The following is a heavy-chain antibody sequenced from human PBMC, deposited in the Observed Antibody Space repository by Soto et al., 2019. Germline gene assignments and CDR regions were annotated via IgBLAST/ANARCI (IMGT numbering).Heavy chain of an antibody. Sequence: PGESLKISCKCSGYSFTSYWIGWVRQMPGKGLEWMGIIYPGDSETRYSPSFEGRVTISVDTSINTAYVQWSSLQASDTAIYYCARRVGTWPFHFDYWGQGTLVTVSS. CDR1: GYSFTSYW. V-gene: IGHV5-51*01. CDR2: IYPGDSET. J-gene: IGHJ4*02. CDR3: ARRVGTWPFHFDY.